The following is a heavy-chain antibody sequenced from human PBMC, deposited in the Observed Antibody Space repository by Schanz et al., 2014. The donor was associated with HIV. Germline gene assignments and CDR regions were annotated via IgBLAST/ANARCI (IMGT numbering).Heavy chain of an antibody. Sequence: QVQLQQWGAGLLKPSETLSLTCAVYGSSVTYFYWTWIRQSPGKGLEWIAEVNHSGDTNYNPSLKSRVTISVDTSKNQFSLKLDSVTAADTAVYYCAREGMEQMVNILDVWGQGTLITVSS. V-gene: IGHV4-34*02. J-gene: IGHJ1*01. CDR1: GSSVTYFY. D-gene: IGHD6-13*01. CDR3: AREGMEQMVNILDV. CDR2: VNHSGDT.